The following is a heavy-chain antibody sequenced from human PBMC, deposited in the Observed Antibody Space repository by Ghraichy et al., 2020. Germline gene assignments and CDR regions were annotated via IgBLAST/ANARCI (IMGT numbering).Heavy chain of an antibody. Sequence: ASVKVSCKASGYTFTGYYMHWVRHAPGQGLEWMGWINPNSGGTNYAQKFQGRVTMTRDTSISTAYMELSRLRSDDTAVYYCAREYCSGGSCYPLDAFDIWGQGTMVTVSS. D-gene: IGHD2-15*01. CDR3: AREYCSGGSCYPLDAFDI. J-gene: IGHJ3*02. CDR1: GYTFTGYY. V-gene: IGHV1-2*02. CDR2: INPNSGGT.